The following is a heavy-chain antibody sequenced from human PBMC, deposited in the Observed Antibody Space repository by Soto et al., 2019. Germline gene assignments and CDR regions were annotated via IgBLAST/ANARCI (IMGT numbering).Heavy chain of an antibody. J-gene: IGHJ6*02. CDR1: GFTFSGYA. V-gene: IGHV3-30-3*01. Sequence: QVQLVESGGGVVQPGRSLILSCAASGFTFSGYAMNWVRQAPGKGLEWVAFISYGGDDKYYADSVKGRFTISRDSSKNTVFLRMNSLRPEDTSVYYCARDIGASHFGMDVWGQGTTVTVSS. CDR2: ISYGGDDK. CDR3: ARDIGASHFGMDV. D-gene: IGHD3-10*01.